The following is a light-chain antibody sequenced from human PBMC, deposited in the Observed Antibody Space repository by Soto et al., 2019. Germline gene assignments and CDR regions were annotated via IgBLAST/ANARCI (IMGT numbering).Light chain of an antibody. CDR1: QSINTF. Sequence: DIQMTQSPSSRSASIGDRVTITCRASQSINTFLNWYHQKPGKAPDLLIYAASSLKSGVPSRFSGSGSGTHFTLTIAGLQPADFATYYCQQNYSLPITFGQGTRLEIK. CDR2: AAS. CDR3: QQNYSLPIT. V-gene: IGKV1-39*01. J-gene: IGKJ5*01.